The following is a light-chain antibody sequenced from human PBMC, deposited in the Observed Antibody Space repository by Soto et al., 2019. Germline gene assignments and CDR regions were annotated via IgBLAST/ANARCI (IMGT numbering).Light chain of an antibody. J-gene: IGLJ1*01. Sequence: QSVLTQPPSASGTPGQRVIISCYGSSSNMGTNTVHWFQQFPGTAPKLLIYTNDQRPSAVPDRFSGSNSGTSASLAISGLQSEDEADNYCAVWDDSLNGHVFGTGTKVTVL. V-gene: IGLV1-44*01. CDR1: SSNMGTNT. CDR2: TND. CDR3: AVWDDSLNGHV.